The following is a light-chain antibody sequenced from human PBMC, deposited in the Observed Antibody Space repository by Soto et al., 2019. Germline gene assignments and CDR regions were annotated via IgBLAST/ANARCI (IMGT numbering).Light chain of an antibody. J-gene: IGKJ1*01. CDR1: QTVSSN. V-gene: IGKV3-15*01. CDR2: GAS. Sequence: EIVMTQSPATLPVSPGERVTLSCRASQTVSSNSAWYQRKPGQAPRLLIHGASTRATGIPVRFSGSGSGTEFTLTISSLQSEDFAVYYCQQYNDWPWTFGQGTKVEIK. CDR3: QQYNDWPWT.